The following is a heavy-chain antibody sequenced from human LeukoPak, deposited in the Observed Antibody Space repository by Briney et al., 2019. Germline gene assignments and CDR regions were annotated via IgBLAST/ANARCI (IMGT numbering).Heavy chain of an antibody. Sequence: PSETLSLTCAVSGGSISSSNWWSWVRQPPGKGLEWIGKIYHSGSTNYNPSLKSRVTISVDKSKNQFSLKLSSVTAADTAVYYCARVGVPFGELPRAFYFDYWGQGTLVTVSS. CDR3: ARVGVPFGELPRAFYFDY. V-gene: IGHV4-4*02. J-gene: IGHJ4*02. CDR1: GGSISSSNW. D-gene: IGHD3-10*01. CDR2: IYHSGST.